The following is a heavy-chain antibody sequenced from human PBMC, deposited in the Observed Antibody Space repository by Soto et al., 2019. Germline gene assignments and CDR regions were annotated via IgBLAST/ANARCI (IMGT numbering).Heavy chain of an antibody. J-gene: IGHJ4*02. D-gene: IGHD6-13*01. CDR1: GFTLSNAW. Sequence: EVQLVESGGGLVKPGGSLRLSCAASGFTLSNAWMHWVRQTPGKGLEWVGRIKSKTDGGTADYAAPMKGRFTISRDDSHNTLFLQMNSLNTEDTAVYYCCTDQGDSSSWYHFDYWGQGTSVTVSS. CDR3: CTDQGDSSSWYHFDY. CDR2: IKSKTDGGTA. V-gene: IGHV3-15*07.